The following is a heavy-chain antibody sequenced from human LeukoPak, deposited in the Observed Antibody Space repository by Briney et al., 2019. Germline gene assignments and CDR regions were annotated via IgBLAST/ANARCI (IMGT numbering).Heavy chain of an antibody. CDR1: NASVTSYH. CDR3: ARDESSRDDSGGDHY. V-gene: IGHV4-4*07. Sequence: SETLSLTCTVSNASVTSYHWAWIRQPAGKGLEWVGRVHFSGSTNYNPSLKSRVAISLDKSKNELSLTLNSVSAADTAVYYCARDESSRDDSGGDHYWGRGLLVTVSS. D-gene: IGHD2-21*01. J-gene: IGHJ4*01. CDR2: VHFSGST.